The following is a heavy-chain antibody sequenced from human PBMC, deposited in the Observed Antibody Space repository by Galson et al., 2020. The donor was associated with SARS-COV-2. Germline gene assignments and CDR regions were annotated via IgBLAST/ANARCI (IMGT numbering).Heavy chain of an antibody. J-gene: IGHJ4*02. D-gene: IGHD4-17*01. CDR3: ARVTDYGVAGGFDH. CDR1: GGSISSSDL. Sequence: SETLSLTCAASGGSISSSDLWWWGRQPPGEGLEWIGVIYHGGSTNYNQSLKSRVTISVDKSKNQFCLQLSYVTAADTAVDYCARVTDYGVAGGFDHWGQGTLVTVSS. CDR2: IYHGGST. V-gene: IGHV4-4*02.